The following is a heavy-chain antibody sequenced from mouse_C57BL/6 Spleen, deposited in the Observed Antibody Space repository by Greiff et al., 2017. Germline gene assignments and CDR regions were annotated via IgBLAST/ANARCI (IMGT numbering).Heavy chain of an antibody. CDR3: AREGNYDGYYLSFDY. CDR1: GYAFSSSW. D-gene: IGHD2-3*01. CDR2: IYPGDGDT. J-gene: IGHJ2*01. Sequence: QVQLQQSGPELVKPGASVKISCKASGYAFSSSWMNWVKQRPGKGLEWIGRIYPGDGDTNYNGKFKGKATLTADNSSSTAYMQLSSLTSEDSAVYFCAREGNYDGYYLSFDYWGQGTALTVSS. V-gene: IGHV1-82*01.